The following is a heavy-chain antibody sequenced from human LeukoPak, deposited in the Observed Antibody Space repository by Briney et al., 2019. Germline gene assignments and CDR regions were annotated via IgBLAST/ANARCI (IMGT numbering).Heavy chain of an antibody. D-gene: IGHD3-10*01. Sequence: GESLKISCKGSGYRFTSYWISWVRQMPGKGLEWMGKIDPIDSYTNYSPSFQGHVTISADKSITTAYLQWSSLKASDTAMYYCARQSRDGSKTRGYYFDYWGQGTLVTVSS. V-gene: IGHV5-10-1*01. CDR3: ARQSRDGSKTRGYYFDY. J-gene: IGHJ4*02. CDR1: GYRFTSYW. CDR2: IDPIDSYT.